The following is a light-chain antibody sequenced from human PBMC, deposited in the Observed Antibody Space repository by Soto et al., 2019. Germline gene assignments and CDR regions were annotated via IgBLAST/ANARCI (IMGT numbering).Light chain of an antibody. CDR3: QQYTDLPLT. CDR2: GIS. V-gene: IGKV3-20*01. CDR1: QSVTSNY. Sequence: EVVITKSPATLSVSPGERATLSCRASQSVTSNYLAWYQQKPGQAPRLLIYGISNRVTGVPDRFSGSGSGTDFTLTISRLEPEDFAVYYCQQYTDLPLTFGQGTKVDIK. J-gene: IGKJ1*01.